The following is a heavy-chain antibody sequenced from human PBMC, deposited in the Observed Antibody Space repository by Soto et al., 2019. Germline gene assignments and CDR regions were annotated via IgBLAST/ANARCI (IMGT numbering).Heavy chain of an antibody. V-gene: IGHV5-10-1*01. CDR2: IDPSDSYT. CDR1: GYSFTSYW. D-gene: IGHD3-3*01. J-gene: IGHJ6*02. Sequence: PGESLKISCKDSGYSFTSYWISWVRQMPGKGLEWMGRIDPSDSYTNYSPSFQGHVTISADKSISTAYLQWSSLKASDTAMYYFATTRPSVLRFLEWLPNYYYYGMDVWGQGTTVTVSS. CDR3: ATTRPSVLRFLEWLPNYYYYGMDV.